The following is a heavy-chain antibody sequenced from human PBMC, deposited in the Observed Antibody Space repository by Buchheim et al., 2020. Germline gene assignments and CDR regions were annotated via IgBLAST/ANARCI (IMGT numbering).Heavy chain of an antibody. J-gene: IGHJ6*02. CDR1: GFTFSSYA. CDR3: ARDFLVGGGDSFSDV. CDR2: ISYDGSNK. Sequence: QVQLVKSGGGVVQPGRSLRLSCAASGFTFSSYAMHWVRQAPGKGLEWVAVISYDGSNKYYADSVKGRFTISRDNSKNTLYLQMNSLRAEDTAVYYCARDFLVGGGDSFSDVWGQGTT. V-gene: IGHV3-30*04. D-gene: IGHD2-21*02.